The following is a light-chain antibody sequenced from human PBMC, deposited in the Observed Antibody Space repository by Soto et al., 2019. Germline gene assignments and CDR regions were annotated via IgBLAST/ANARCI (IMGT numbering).Light chain of an antibody. CDR1: SSGVGGYDY. CDR2: DVT. CDR3: CSCAGSYTSYYV. Sequence: QSVLTQPRSVSASPGQSVTISCTGTSSGVGGYDYVSWYQQHPGKAPKLMIYDVTKRPSGVPDRFSGSKSGNTASLTISGLQAEDEADYYCCSCAGSYTSYYVFGTGTKVTVL. V-gene: IGLV2-11*01. J-gene: IGLJ1*01.